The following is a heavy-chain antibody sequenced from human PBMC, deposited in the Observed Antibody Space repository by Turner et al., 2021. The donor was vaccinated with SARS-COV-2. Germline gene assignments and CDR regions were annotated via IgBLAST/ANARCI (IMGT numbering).Heavy chain of an antibody. Sequence: EVQLLESGGDLVQPGGSLRISCVASGFTFTSSAMSWVRQAPGRGLEWVATFTSGGGTHYADAVRGRFTISRDNSKNTLYLQMDNLRAGDTAVYYCAKDGACGTTWYGASRSWGQGTLVTVSS. CDR3: AKDGACGTTWYGASRS. CDR2: FTSGGGT. D-gene: IGHD6-13*01. CDR1: GFTFTSSA. V-gene: IGHV3-23*01. J-gene: IGHJ5*02.